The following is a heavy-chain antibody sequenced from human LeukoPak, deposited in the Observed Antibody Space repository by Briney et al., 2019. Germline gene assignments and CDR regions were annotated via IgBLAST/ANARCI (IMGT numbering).Heavy chain of an antibody. D-gene: IGHD2-2*01. CDR1: GGSFSGYY. V-gene: IGHV4-34*01. CDR2: INHSGNT. J-gene: IGHJ4*02. CDR3: ARFQRRKQKYYFDY. Sequence: SETLSLTCAVYGGSFSGYYWSWIRQPPGKGLEWIGEINHSGNTNYNPSLKSRVTISVDTSKNQFSLKLSSVTAAGTAVYYCARFQRRKQKYYFDYWGQGTLVTVSS.